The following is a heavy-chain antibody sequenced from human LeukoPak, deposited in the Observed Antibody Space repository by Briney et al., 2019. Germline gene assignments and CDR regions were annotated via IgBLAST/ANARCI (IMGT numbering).Heavy chain of an antibody. Sequence: GGSLRLSCAASRFTFSSYSMNWVRQAPGKGLEWVSYISSSSSTIYYADSVKGRFTISRDNAKNSLYLQMNSLRAEDTAVYYCARVPNHPDYDYVWGSYRPRGGYYYYMDVWGKGTTVTVSS. CDR3: ARVPNHPDYDYVWGSYRPRGGYYYYMDV. CDR1: RFTFSSYS. V-gene: IGHV3-48*01. CDR2: ISSSSSTI. J-gene: IGHJ6*03. D-gene: IGHD3-16*02.